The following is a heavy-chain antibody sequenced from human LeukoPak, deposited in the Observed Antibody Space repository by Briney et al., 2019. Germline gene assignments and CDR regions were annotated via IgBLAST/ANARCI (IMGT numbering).Heavy chain of an antibody. D-gene: IGHD6-19*01. CDR1: GFSFNSYA. J-gene: IGHJ4*02. V-gene: IGHV3-23*01. CDR3: AKTTAGNSSGRYPGWPVDY. Sequence: GGSLRLSCAASGFSFNSYAMTWVRQAPGKGLEWVSHVSCSGGITYYADSVKGRFTISRDNSKNTLYLQMNSLRAEDTAVYYCAKTTAGNSSGRYPGWPVDYWGQGTLVTVSS. CDR2: VSCSGGIT.